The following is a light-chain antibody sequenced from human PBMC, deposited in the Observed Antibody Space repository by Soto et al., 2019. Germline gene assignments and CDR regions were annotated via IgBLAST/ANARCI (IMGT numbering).Light chain of an antibody. V-gene: IGKV2-28*01. J-gene: IGKJ4*01. CDR1: QSLLHSNGYNY. Sequence: DIVMTQSPLSLPVTPGEQASISCRSSQSLLHSNGYNYLDWYLQKPGQSPQLLIYLGSNRASGVPDRFSGSGSGTDFTLKISRVEAEDVGVYYCMQALHTPLTFGGGTKVEIK. CDR2: LGS. CDR3: MQALHTPLT.